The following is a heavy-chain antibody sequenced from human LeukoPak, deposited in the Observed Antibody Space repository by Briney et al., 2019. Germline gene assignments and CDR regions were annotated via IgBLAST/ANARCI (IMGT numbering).Heavy chain of an antibody. Sequence: SETLSLTCTASGYSISSGYYWGWIRQPPGKGLEWIGSIYHSGSTYYNPSLKSRVTISVDTSKNQFSLKLSSVTAADTAVYYCARDGIYGSGSYDYWGQGTLVTVSS. CDR1: GYSISSGYY. V-gene: IGHV4-38-2*02. CDR2: IYHSGST. CDR3: ARDGIYGSGSYDY. D-gene: IGHD3-10*01. J-gene: IGHJ4*02.